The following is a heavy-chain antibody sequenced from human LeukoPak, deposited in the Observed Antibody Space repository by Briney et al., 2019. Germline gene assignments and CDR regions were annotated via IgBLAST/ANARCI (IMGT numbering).Heavy chain of an antibody. Sequence: GGSLRLSCAASGFTLSSYWMSWVRQAPGKGLEWVANIREDGGEKHYVDSVKGRFTISRDNTKNSLYLQMNSLRAEDTAVYYCAREMAWQEGTPMDVWGKGTTVTVSS. CDR3: AREMAWQEGTPMDV. CDR1: GFTLSSYW. CDR2: IREDGGEK. D-gene: IGHD2-8*01. V-gene: IGHV3-7*01. J-gene: IGHJ6*03.